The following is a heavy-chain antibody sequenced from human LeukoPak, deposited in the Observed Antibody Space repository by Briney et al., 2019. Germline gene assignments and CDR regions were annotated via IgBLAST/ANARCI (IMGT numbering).Heavy chain of an antibody. V-gene: IGHV4-31*03. CDR2: IYYSGST. CDR1: GGSISSGGYY. CDR3: AREVEGNSGSYYDY. Sequence: SQTLSLTCTVSGGSISSGGYYWSWIRQHPGKGLEWIGYIYYSGSTYYNPSLKSRVTISVDTSKNQFSLKLSSVTAADTAVYYCAREVEGNSGSYYDYWGQGTLVTVSS. J-gene: IGHJ4*02. D-gene: IGHD1-26*01.